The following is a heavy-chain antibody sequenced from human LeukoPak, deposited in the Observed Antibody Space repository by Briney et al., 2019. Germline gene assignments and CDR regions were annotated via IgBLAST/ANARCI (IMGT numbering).Heavy chain of an antibody. J-gene: IGHJ4*02. CDR1: GFTFSSYE. V-gene: IGHV3-48*03. D-gene: IGHD5-18*01. CDR2: ISSSGSTI. CDR3: AKAGGYSYGYGTPDY. Sequence: GGSLRLSCAASGFTFSSYEMNWVRQAPGKGLEWVSYISSSGSTIYYADSVKGRFTISRDNSKNTLYLQMNSLRAEDTAVYYCAKAGGYSYGYGTPDYWGQGTLVTVSS.